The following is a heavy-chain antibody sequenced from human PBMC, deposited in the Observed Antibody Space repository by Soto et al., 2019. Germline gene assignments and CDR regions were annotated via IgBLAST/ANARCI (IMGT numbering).Heavy chain of an antibody. CDR3: ASGQVQVYSYAPRTFDY. Sequence: PSETLSLTCTVSGGSISSGDYYWSWIRQPPGKGLEWIGDIDYSGSTYYNPSLKSRVTISVDTSKNQFPLKLTSVTAADTAVYYCASGQVQVYSYAPRTFDYWGQGTLATASS. CDR2: IDYSGST. D-gene: IGHD5-18*01. CDR1: GGSISSGDYY. J-gene: IGHJ4*02. V-gene: IGHV4-30-4*01.